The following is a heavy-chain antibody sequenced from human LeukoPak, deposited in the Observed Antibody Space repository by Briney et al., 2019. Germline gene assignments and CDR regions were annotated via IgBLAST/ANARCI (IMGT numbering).Heavy chain of an antibody. Sequence: GGSLRLSCAASGFTFSSYSMNWVRQAPGKGLEWVSSISSSSSYIYYADSVKGRFSISRDNAKNSLYLQMNSLRAEDTAVYYCARVVGGEFSGTYWGQGTLVTVSS. CDR3: ARVVGGEFSGTY. J-gene: IGHJ4*02. V-gene: IGHV3-21*01. CDR1: GFTFSSYS. CDR2: ISSSSSYI. D-gene: IGHD2-21*01.